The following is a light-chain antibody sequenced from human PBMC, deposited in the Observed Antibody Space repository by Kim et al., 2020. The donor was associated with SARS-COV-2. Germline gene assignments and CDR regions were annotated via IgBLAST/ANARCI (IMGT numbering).Light chain of an antibody. J-gene: IGKJ2*01. V-gene: IGKV1-5*03. CDR2: KAS. CDR3: QHHNTYPYT. Sequence: SASVGDVVPLTCRASQSISSWLAWYQQKPGKAPKLLIYKASSLESGVPSRFSGSGSGTEFTLTISSLQPDDFATYYCQHHNTYPYTFGQGTKLEI. CDR1: QSISSW.